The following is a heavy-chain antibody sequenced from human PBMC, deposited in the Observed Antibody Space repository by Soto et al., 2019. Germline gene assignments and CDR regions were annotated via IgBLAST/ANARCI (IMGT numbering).Heavy chain of an antibody. CDR1: GFSLSTSGMC. J-gene: IGHJ6*02. V-gene: IGHV2-70*11. D-gene: IGHD6-19*01. Sequence: PTLVNPTQTLTLTCTFSGFSLSTSGMCVSWIRQPPGKALEWLARIDWDDDKYYSTSLKTRLTISKDTSKNQVVLTMTNMDPVDTATYYCARSGPGQYSSGWEAVGMDVWGQGTTVTVSS. CDR3: ARSGPGQYSSGWEAVGMDV. CDR2: IDWDDDK.